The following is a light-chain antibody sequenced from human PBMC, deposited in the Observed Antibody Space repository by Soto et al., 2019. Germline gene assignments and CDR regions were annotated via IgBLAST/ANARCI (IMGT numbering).Light chain of an antibody. V-gene: IGLV1-44*01. CDR1: SSNIGSYI. CDR2: SNN. J-gene: IGLJ1*01. CDR3: AAWDDSLNGYV. Sequence: QAVVTQPPSASGTPGQRVTISCSGSSSNIGSYIVNWYQQLPGTAPKLLMYSNNERPSGVPDRFSGSKSGTSASLAISGLQSEDEADYYCAAWDDSLNGYVFGTGTKVTVL.